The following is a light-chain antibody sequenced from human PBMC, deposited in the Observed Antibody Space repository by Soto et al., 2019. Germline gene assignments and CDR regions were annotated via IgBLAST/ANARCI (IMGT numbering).Light chain of an antibody. CDR1: QSVSTN. CDR3: QQSYNSPQT. V-gene: IGKV3-15*01. J-gene: IGKJ1*01. CDR2: GAS. Sequence: EIVLTQSPATLSVSPGGRATLSCRASQSVSTNLAWYQQRPGQAPRLLIYGASTRATGIPARFSGSGSGTDFTLTISSLQPEDFATYSCQQSYNSPQTFGRGTKVDIK.